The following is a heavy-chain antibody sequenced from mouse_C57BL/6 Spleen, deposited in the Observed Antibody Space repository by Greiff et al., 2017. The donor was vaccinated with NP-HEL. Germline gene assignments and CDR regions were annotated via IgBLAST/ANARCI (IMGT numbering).Heavy chain of an antibody. Sequence: EVQLQQSGPELVKPGASVKISCKASGYTFTDYYMNWVKQSHGKSLEWIGDINPNNGGTSYNQKFKGKATLTVDKSSSTAYMELRSLTSEDSAVYYCARGWDDWGQGTTLTVSS. D-gene: IGHD3-3*01. CDR3: ARGWDD. V-gene: IGHV1-26*01. CDR1: GYTFTDYY. J-gene: IGHJ2*01. CDR2: INPNNGGT.